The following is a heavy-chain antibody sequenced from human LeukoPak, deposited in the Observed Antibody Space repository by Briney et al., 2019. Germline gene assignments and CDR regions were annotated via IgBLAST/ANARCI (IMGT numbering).Heavy chain of an antibody. CDR1: GESFSGYY. Sequence: PSETLSLTCAVYGESFSGYYWSWIRQPPGKGLEWIGEIDHSGSTNYDPSLKSRVTISVDTSKNQFSLKLNSMTAADTALCYCARGYCSSTSCYVVDHWGQGTLVTVSS. CDR2: IDHSGST. CDR3: ARGYCSSTSCYVVDH. D-gene: IGHD2-2*01. V-gene: IGHV4-34*01. J-gene: IGHJ4*02.